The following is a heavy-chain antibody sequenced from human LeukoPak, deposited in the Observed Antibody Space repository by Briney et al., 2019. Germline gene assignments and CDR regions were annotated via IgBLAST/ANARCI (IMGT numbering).Heavy chain of an antibody. CDR1: GYSITTGFY. V-gene: IGHV4-38-2*02. Sequence: SETLSLTCTVSGYSITTGFYWGWIRQSPGKGLEWIGSISDGRITSYNPSLESRVSLSGDTSNNQFSLNLSSVTAADTAVYYCARHAIVVVARFDYWGQGTLVTVSS. D-gene: IGHD2-21*01. J-gene: IGHJ4*02. CDR3: ARHAIVVVARFDY. CDR2: ISDGRIT.